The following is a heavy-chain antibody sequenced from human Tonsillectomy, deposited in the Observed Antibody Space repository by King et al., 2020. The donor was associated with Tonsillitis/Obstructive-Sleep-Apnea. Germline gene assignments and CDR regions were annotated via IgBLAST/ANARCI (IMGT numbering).Heavy chain of an antibody. J-gene: IGHJ4*02. CDR2: INHSGST. D-gene: IGHD3-9*01. CDR3: ARGDLLTGYYASTDFDY. Sequence: VQLPQWGAGLLKPSENLSLNCAVYGGSFSAYYWSWIRQPPGKGLEWIGEINHSGSTKYNPSLKSRVIISLDTSKNQFSLKLSSVTAADTAIYYCARGDLLTGYYASTDFDYWGQGTLVTVSS. V-gene: IGHV4-34*01. CDR1: GGSFSAYY.